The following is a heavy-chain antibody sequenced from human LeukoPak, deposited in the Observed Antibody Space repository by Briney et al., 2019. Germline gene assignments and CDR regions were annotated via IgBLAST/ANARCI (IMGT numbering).Heavy chain of an antibody. CDR3: ARGSDWVSFDY. Sequence: PGGSLRLSCAVSGFTVSNNHIYWVRQAPGKGLEWVSYISSSGSTIYYADSVKGRFTISRDNAKNSLYLQMNSLRAEDTAVYYCARGSDWVSFDYWGQGTLVTVSS. V-gene: IGHV3-11*01. J-gene: IGHJ4*02. D-gene: IGHD3-9*01. CDR2: ISSSGSTI. CDR1: GFTVSNNH.